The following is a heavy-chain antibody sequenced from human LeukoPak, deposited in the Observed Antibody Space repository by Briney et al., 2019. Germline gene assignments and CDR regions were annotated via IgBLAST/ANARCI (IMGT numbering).Heavy chain of an antibody. J-gene: IGHJ4*02. CDR2: IYYSGST. V-gene: IGHV4-39*02. D-gene: IGHD3-22*01. CDR3: ARRSGSGYYFFDY. CDR1: GDSISSNIYY. Sequence: PSETLSLTCTVSGDSISSNIYYWDRLRQPPGKGLAWIGSIYYSGSTYYNPSLKSPVTISIDTSKNHFSLKLRSVPAADTAVYYCARRSGSGYYFFDYWGQGSLVTVSS.